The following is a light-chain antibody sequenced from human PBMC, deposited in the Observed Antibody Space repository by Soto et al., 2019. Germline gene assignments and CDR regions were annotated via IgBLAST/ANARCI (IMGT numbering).Light chain of an antibody. CDR1: SSDIGAYNY. J-gene: IGLJ2*01. CDR3: SSFTSSLTLV. V-gene: IGLV2-14*01. Sequence: QSALTQPASVSGSPGQSIAISCTGTSSDIGAYNYVSWYQHHPGKAPKLMIYEVSNRPSGVSNRFSGSKSGNTASLTISGLQADDEPHYYCSSFTSSLTLVFGGGTKVTVL. CDR2: EVS.